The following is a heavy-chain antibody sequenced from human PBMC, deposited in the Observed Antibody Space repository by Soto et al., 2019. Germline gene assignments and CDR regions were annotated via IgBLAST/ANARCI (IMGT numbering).Heavy chain of an antibody. Sequence: ASVKVSCKASGYTFTSYGISWVRQAPGQGLEWMGWISAYNGNTNYAQKLQGRVTMTTDTSTSTAYMELRSLRSDDTAVYYCARGRDYHDSSGCYSDDAFDIWGQGTMVTGSS. CDR1: GYTFTSYG. D-gene: IGHD3-22*01. V-gene: IGHV1-18*01. CDR3: ARGRDYHDSSGCYSDDAFDI. CDR2: ISAYNGNT. J-gene: IGHJ3*02.